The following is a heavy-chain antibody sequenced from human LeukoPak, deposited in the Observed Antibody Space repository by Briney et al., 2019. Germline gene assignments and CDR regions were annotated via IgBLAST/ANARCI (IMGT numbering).Heavy chain of an antibody. Sequence: SETLSLTCTVSGGSISSYYWSWIRQPPGKGLEWIGYIYYSGSTNYNPSLKSRVTISVDTSENQFSLKLSSVTAADTAVYYCARHRWYCSSTSCYAWGYFDLWGRGTLVTVSS. CDR3: ARHRWYCSSTSCYAWGYFDL. J-gene: IGHJ2*01. CDR2: IYYSGST. CDR1: GGSISSYY. D-gene: IGHD2-2*01. V-gene: IGHV4-59*08.